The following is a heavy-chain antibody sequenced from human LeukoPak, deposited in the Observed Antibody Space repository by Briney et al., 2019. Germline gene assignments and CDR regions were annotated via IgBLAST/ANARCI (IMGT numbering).Heavy chain of an antibody. CDR3: ARARRGYVRLDY. V-gene: IGHV4-39*07. D-gene: IGHD5-12*01. Sequence: SETLSLTCTVSGGSISSSSYYWTWIRQSPGKGLEWIGEINHSGSTNYNPSLTRRVTMSVDTSKNQFSLNLSAATAADTAVYYCARARRGYVRLDYWGQGTLVTVSS. CDR1: GGSISSSSYY. CDR2: INHSGST. J-gene: IGHJ4*02.